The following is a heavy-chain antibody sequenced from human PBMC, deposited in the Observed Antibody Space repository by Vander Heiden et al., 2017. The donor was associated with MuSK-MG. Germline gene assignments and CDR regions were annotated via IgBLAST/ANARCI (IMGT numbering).Heavy chain of an antibody. Sequence: QVQLQESGPGLVKPSETLSLTCTVSGVSISSYYWSWIRQPPGKGLEWIGYIYYSGSTNYTPSLKSRVTISVDTSKNQFSLKLSSVTAADTAVYYCARDTWYFDLWGRGTLVTVSS. CDR1: GVSISSYY. V-gene: IGHV4-59*01. CDR2: IYYSGST. J-gene: IGHJ2*01. CDR3: ARDTWYFDL.